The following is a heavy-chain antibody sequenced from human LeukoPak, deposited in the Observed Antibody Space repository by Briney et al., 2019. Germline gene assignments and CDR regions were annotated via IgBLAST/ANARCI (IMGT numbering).Heavy chain of an antibody. D-gene: IGHD4-17*01. Sequence: GGSLRLSCAASGFTFSDYYVSWIRQAPGKGLEWVSYISSSGNTIYSADSVKGRFTISRDNAKNSLYLQMNSLRAEDTAVYYCARDRATVTNNWFDPWGQGTLVTVSS. CDR1: GFTFSDYY. J-gene: IGHJ5*02. CDR3: ARDRATVTNNWFDP. CDR2: ISSSGNTI. V-gene: IGHV3-11*04.